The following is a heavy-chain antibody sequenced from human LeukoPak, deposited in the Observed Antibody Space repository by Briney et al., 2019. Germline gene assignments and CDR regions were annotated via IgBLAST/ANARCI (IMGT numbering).Heavy chain of an antibody. CDR2: ISPTRGDT. J-gene: IGHJ4*02. CDR3: ARFYCRGTTCSLF. CDR1: GNTFNVFY. D-gene: IGHD2-2*01. Sequence: ASVKVSCKASGNTFNVFYMHWVRQAPGQGFEWMGRISPTRGDTNYAQNFQGRLTLTRDTAVSTVYMELSGLTSDDTAVYYCARFYCRGTTCSLFWGQGTLLTASS. V-gene: IGHV1-2*06.